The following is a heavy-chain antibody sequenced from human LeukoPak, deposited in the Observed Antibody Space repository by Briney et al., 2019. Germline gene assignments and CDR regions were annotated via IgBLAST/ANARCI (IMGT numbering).Heavy chain of an antibody. J-gene: IGHJ5*02. CDR1: GGSISSYY. Sequence: SETLSLTCTVSGGSISSYYWSWIRQPPGKGLEWIGYIYYSGSTNYNPSLKSRVTISVDTSKNQFSLKLSSVTAADTAVYYCAREYGSGSTTDHTDWFDPGAREPWSPSPQ. CDR3: AREYGSGSTTDHTDWFDP. D-gene: IGHD3-10*01. V-gene: IGHV4-59*01. CDR2: IYYSGST.